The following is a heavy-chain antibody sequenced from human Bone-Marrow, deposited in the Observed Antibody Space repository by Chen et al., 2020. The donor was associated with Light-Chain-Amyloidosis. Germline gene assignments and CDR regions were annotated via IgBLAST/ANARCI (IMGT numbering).Heavy chain of an antibody. CDR2: ISATGGIV. V-gene: IGHV3-23*01. CDR1: GFSFRSHG. CDR3: ARDSDGFGWIDF. Sequence: EVKLLESGGGLVQPGGSLRLSCAASGFSFRSHGMAWVRQTPGKGLQCVSSISATGGIVYYADSVKGRLSISRDNSGDTLSLQINSLRAEDTAIYYCARDSDGFGWIDFWGRGTLVTV. D-gene: IGHD6-19*01. J-gene: IGHJ4*02.